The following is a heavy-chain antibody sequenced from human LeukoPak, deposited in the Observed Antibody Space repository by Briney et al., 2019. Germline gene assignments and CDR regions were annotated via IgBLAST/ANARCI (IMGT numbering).Heavy chain of an antibody. D-gene: IGHD2-2*01. V-gene: IGHV4-39*06. J-gene: IGHJ5*02. CDR1: GASVSSSTYF. CDR2: VSHSGAT. Sequence: SETLSLTCAVSGASVSSSTYFWGWIRQPPGEGPEWLGSVSHSGATYYNPSLKSRVTISLDTSKNQITLTVTSVTVADTALYFCASRIVVSPTAIEWWFDPWGQGTVVTV. CDR3: ASRIVVSPTAIEWWFDP.